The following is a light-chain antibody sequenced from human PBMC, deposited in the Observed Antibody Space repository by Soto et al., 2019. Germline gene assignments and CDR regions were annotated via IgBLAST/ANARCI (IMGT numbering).Light chain of an antibody. CDR3: CSYAGGYTHAV. CDR1: SSFVGTYNY. CDR2: DVS. V-gene: IGLV2-11*01. Sequence: QSVLTQPRSLSGSPGQSVTISCTGTSSFVGTYNYVSWYQQHPGKAPKLMMYDVSKRPSGVPDRFSGSKSGNTASLTISGLQAEDEADYYCCSYAGGYTHAVFGGGTK. J-gene: IGLJ2*01.